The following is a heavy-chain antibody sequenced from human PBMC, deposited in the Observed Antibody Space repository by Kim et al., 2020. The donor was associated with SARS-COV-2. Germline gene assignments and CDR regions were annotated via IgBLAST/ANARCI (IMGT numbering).Heavy chain of an antibody. V-gene: IGHV1-3*01. CDR3: ARGNMVRGVSPPGGYYYGM. CDR2: INAGNGNT. D-gene: IGHD3-10*01. CDR1: GYTFTSYA. J-gene: IGHJ6*01. Sequence: ASVKVSCKASGYTFTSYAMHWVRQAPGQRLEWMGWINAGNGNTTYSQKFHGRVTITRDTSASTAYTELSSLGSEDTALYYCARGNMVRGVSPPGGYYYGM.